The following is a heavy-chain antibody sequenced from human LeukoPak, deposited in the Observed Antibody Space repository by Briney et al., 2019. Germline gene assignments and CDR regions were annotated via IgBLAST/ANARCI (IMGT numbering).Heavy chain of an antibody. CDR1: GFTFSSYW. V-gene: IGHV3-7*03. D-gene: IGHD6-13*01. CDR2: IKQDGSEK. CDR3: ARGTYSSSWGDFFYY. Sequence: GGSLRLSCAASGFTFSSYWMSWVRQAPGKGLEWVANIKQDGSEKYYVDSVKGRFTISRDNAKNSLYLQMNSLRAEDTAVYYCARGTYSSSWGDFFYYWGQGTLVTVSS. J-gene: IGHJ4*02.